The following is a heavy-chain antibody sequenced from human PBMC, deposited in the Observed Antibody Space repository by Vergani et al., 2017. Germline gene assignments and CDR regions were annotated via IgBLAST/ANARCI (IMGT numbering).Heavy chain of an antibody. CDR3: ARVVAYSRNWWGYFDY. V-gene: IGHV3-53*01. J-gene: IGHJ4*02. D-gene: IGHD6-13*01. CDR1: GFTVNYNY. CDR2: IYSGGST. Sequence: EVQLVESGGGLIQPGGSLRLSCAASGFTVNYNYMSWVRQAPGKGLEWVSVIYSGGSTYYADSVQGRFSISRDISKNTLSLQMNSLRAEDTAVYYCARVVAYSRNWWGYFDYWGQGTLVTVSS.